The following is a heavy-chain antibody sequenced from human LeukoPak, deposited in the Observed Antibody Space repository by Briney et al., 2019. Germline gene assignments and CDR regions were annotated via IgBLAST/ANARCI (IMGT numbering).Heavy chain of an antibody. CDR3: ARPAAAGNYYYYGMDV. Sequence: GASVKVSCKASGGTFISYAISWVRQAPGQGLEWMGGIIPIFGTANYAQKFQGRVTITADESTSTAYMELSSLGSEDTAVYYCARPAAAGNYYYYGMDVWGQGTTVTVSS. CDR2: IIPIFGTA. CDR1: GGTFISYA. D-gene: IGHD6-13*01. J-gene: IGHJ6*02. V-gene: IGHV1-69*13.